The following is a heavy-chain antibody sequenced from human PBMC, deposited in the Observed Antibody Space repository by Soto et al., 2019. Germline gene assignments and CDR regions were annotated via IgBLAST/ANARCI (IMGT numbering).Heavy chain of an antibody. V-gene: IGHV3-30*18. CDR1: GFSFNRYV. D-gene: IGHD5-18*01. CDR3: SKGMMGSYGSDAFDV. Sequence: PGGSRRLSFAASGFSFNRYVIHWVRQSPGKGLEWVAVISYDESTTFYADSLKCRFTISRDNSKNTLFLQMNRLRPEDTAVYYCSKGMMGSYGSDAFDVWGEGTMVAV. CDR2: ISYDESTT. J-gene: IGHJ3*01.